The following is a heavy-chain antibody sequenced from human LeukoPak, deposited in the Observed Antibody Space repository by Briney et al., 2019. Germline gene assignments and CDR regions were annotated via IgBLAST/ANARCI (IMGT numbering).Heavy chain of an antibody. CDR1: EFTFSDYA. V-gene: IGHV3-30-3*01. CDR2: ISYDGSNK. CDR3: ARSPHCSSTSCLTYYFDY. J-gene: IGHJ4*02. Sequence: GGSLRLSCAASEFTFSDYAMHWVRQAPGKGLEWVAVISYDGSNKYYADSVKGRFTISRDNSKNTLYLQMNSLRAGDTAVYYCARSPHCSSTSCLTYYFDYWGQGTLVTVSS. D-gene: IGHD2-2*01.